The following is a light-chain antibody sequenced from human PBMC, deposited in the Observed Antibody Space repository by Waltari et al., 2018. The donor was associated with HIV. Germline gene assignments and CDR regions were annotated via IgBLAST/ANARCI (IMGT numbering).Light chain of an antibody. CDR3: MQALETPDT. V-gene: IGKV2-28*01. Sequence: IVMTQSPLSLPVTPGEPASISCRSSPSLLDSNGYNYLDWVVMQPGQSPHLLCYLSSIRASGVPDRFSGRRSGTNFTLKSNTVEARDDGVYYGMQALETPDTFGPGTKVDIK. CDR1: PSLLDSNGYNY. CDR2: LSS. J-gene: IGKJ3*01.